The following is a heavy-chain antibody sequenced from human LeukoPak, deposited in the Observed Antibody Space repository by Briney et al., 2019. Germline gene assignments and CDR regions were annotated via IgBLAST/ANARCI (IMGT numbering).Heavy chain of an antibody. V-gene: IGHV1-69*13. D-gene: IGHD3-16*01. CDR2: IVPILSTT. CDR1: GGSFSNYA. J-gene: IGHJ6*02. Sequence: GASVKVSCKSSGGSFSNYAISWVRQAPGQGREWVGGIVPILSTTNYARKFQGRVTMTAAESTSTTYMELSSLRSDDTAVYYCARGPPPYAEGDLFYYYGLDVWGQGTTVTVSS. CDR3: ARGPPPYAEGDLFYYYGLDV.